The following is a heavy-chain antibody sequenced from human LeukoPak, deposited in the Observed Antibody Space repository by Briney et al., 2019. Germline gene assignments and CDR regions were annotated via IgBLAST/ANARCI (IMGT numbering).Heavy chain of an antibody. CDR1: GFTFSYYY. J-gene: IGHJ4*02. V-gene: IGHV3-11*04. CDR2: INSSGSTI. CDR3: ARYSSSWYSHFDY. D-gene: IGHD6-13*01. Sequence: VGSLRLSCTASGFTFSYYYIHWMRQAPGKGLAWIGCINSSGSTIYYADSVKGRFTISRDSAKNSPYLQMNSLRAEDTAVYYCARYSSSWYSHFDYWGQGTLVTVSS.